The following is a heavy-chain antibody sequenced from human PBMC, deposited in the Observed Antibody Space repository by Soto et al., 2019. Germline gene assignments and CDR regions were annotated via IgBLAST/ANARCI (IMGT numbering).Heavy chain of an antibody. CDR1: GGTFSSYA. D-gene: IGHD6-6*01. J-gene: IGHJ5*02. CDR3: ARAAPHMEIQLGGYWFDP. V-gene: IGHV1-69*06. Sequence: SVKVSCKASGGTFSSYAISLVRHSPGQGLEWMGGIIPIFGTANYAQKFQGRVTITADKSTSTAYMELSSLRSEDTAVYYCARAAPHMEIQLGGYWFDPWGQGTLVTVSS. CDR2: IIPIFGTA.